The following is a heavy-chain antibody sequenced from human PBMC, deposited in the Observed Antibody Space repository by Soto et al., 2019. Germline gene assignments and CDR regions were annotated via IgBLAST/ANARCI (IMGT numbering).Heavy chain of an antibody. CDR1: GGSISSGGYY. Sequence: SETLSLTCTVSGGSISSGGYYWSWIRQHPGKGLEWIGYIYYSGSTYYNPSLKSRVTISVDTSKNQFSLKLSSATAADTAVSYCARWFGAPADAFDIWGQGTMVTVSS. CDR2: IYYSGST. J-gene: IGHJ3*02. CDR3: ARWFGAPADAFDI. V-gene: IGHV4-31*03. D-gene: IGHD3-10*01.